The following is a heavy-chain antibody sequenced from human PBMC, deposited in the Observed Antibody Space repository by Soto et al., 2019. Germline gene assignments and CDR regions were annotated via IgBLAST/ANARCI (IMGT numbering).Heavy chain of an antibody. CDR2: IYPGDSDT. J-gene: IGHJ6*02. CDR1: GYSFTSYW. V-gene: IGHV5-51*01. CDR3: YLMDV. D-gene: IGHD1-26*01. Sequence: PGESLKISCKGSGYSFTSYWIGWVRQMPGKGLEWMGIIYPGDSDTRYSPSFQGQVTISADKSISTAADTAVYYCARGWWEREGYLMDVWGQGTTVTVSS.